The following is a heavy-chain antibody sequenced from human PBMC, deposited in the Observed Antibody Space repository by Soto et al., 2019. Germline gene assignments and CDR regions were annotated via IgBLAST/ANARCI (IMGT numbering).Heavy chain of an antibody. D-gene: IGHD3-9*01. CDR3: ARDIRIRLEFTRYFGQSAFDI. Sequence: QVQLVESGGGVVQPGRSLRLSCAASGFTFSSYGMHWVRQAPGTGLEWVAVIWYDGSNKYYADSVKGRFTISRDNSKNTLYLQMNSLRAEDTAVYYCARDIRIRLEFTRYFGQSAFDIWGQGTMVTVSS. CDR2: IWYDGSNK. CDR1: GFTFSSYG. V-gene: IGHV3-33*01. J-gene: IGHJ3*02.